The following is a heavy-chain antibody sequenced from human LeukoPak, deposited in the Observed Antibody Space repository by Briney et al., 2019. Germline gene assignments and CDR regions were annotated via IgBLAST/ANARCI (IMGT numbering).Heavy chain of an antibody. CDR2: ISSSSSTI. Sequence: GGSLRLSCAASGFTFSSYSMNWVRQAPGKGLEWVSYISSSSSTIYYADSVKGRFTISRDNAKNSLYLQMNSLRAEDTAVYYCAREGAALEFDPWGQGTLVTVSS. D-gene: IGHD6-25*01. CDR3: AREGAALEFDP. J-gene: IGHJ5*02. V-gene: IGHV3-48*01. CDR1: GFTFSSYS.